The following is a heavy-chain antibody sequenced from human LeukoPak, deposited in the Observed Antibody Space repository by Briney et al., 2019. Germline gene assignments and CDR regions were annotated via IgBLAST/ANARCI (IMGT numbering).Heavy chain of an antibody. D-gene: IGHD3-22*01. CDR1: GYTLTELS. CDR2: FDPEDGET. Sequence: ASVKVSCKVSGYTLTELSMHWVRQAPGKGLEWMGGFDPEDGETIYAQKFQGRVTMTEDTSTDTAYMELSSLRSDDTAVYYCARAYYYDSSGYAHGSGDAFDIWGQGTMVTVSS. CDR3: ARAYYYDSSGYAHGSGDAFDI. V-gene: IGHV1-24*01. J-gene: IGHJ3*02.